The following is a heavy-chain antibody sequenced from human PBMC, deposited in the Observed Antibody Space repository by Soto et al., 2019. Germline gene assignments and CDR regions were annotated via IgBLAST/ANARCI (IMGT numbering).Heavy chain of an antibody. J-gene: IGHJ4*02. V-gene: IGHV3-33*01. D-gene: IGHD6-13*01. Sequence: QVQLVESGGGVVQPGRSLRLSCAASGFTSSSYGMHWVRQAPGKGLEWVAVIWYDGSNKYYADSVKGRFTISRDNSKITLYLQMNSLRAEDTAVYYCARLSGGAAAGTVFGDYWGQGTLVTVSS. CDR3: ARLSGGAAAGTVFGDY. CDR1: GFTSSSYG. CDR2: IWYDGSNK.